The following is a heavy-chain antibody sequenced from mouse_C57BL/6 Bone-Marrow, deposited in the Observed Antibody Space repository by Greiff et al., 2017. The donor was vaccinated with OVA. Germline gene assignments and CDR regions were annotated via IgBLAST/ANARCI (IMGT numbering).Heavy chain of an antibody. D-gene: IGHD2-3*01. Sequence: VQLQQSGPVLVKPGASVKMSCKASGYTFTDYYMNWVKQSHGKSLEWIGVINPYNGGTSYNQKFKGKATLTVDKSSSTAYMELDSLTSEDSAVDYCARGDGMRGYWGQGTTLTVSS. J-gene: IGHJ2*01. CDR1: GYTFTDYY. CDR3: ARGDGMRGY. V-gene: IGHV1-19*01. CDR2: INPYNGGT.